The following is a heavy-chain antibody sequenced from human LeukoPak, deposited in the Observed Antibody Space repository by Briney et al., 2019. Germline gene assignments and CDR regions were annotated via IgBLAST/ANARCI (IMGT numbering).Heavy chain of an antibody. D-gene: IGHD2-2*01. CDR1: GFTLSSYW. J-gene: IGHJ3*02. V-gene: IGHV3-74*01. Sequence: GGSLRLSCAASGFTLSSYWMHWVRQAPGKGLVWVSRINSDGSSTGYADSVKGRFTISRDNAKNTLYLQTNSLRAEDTAVYYCVRGTISWASSAFDIWGQGTMVTVSS. CDR2: INSDGSST. CDR3: VRGTISWASSAFDI.